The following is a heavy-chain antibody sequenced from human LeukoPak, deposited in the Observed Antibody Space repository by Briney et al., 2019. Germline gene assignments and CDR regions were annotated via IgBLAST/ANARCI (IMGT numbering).Heavy chain of an antibody. CDR1: GFTFDDYA. CDR3: AKDRGSSDTYGMDV. D-gene: IGHD6-6*01. J-gene: IGHJ6*02. Sequence: PGGSLRLSCAASGFTFDDYAIHWVRHAPGKGLEWVSGISWNSGSIGYADSVKGRFTISRDNAKNSLYLQMNSLRAEDTALYYCAKDRGSSDTYGMDVWGQGTTVTVSS. CDR2: ISWNSGSI. V-gene: IGHV3-9*01.